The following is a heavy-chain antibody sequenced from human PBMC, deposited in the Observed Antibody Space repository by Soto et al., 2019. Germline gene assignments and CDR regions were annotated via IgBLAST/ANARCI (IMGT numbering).Heavy chain of an antibody. Sequence: EVQLLESGGGLVQPGGSLRLSCAASGFTFSSYSMIWVRQAPGKGLEWVSAISRSSDNILYADSVKGRLTIYRDNSKNTLHLQMNSLRAEDTAVYYCAHCSGGSCYSDGFDIWGQGTMVTVSS. CDR1: GFTFSSYS. J-gene: IGHJ3*02. CDR2: ISRSSDNI. D-gene: IGHD2-15*01. CDR3: AHCSGGSCYSDGFDI. V-gene: IGHV3-23*01.